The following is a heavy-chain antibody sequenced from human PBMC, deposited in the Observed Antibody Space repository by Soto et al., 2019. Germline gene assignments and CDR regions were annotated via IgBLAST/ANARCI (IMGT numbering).Heavy chain of an antibody. J-gene: IGHJ3*02. CDR2: IYYSGST. CDR3: ARQRTGDFYDAFDI. D-gene: IGHD7-27*01. Sequence: QLQLQESGPGLVKPSETLSLTCTVSGGSLSRSDYYWGWIRQPPGKGLEWFGSIYYSGSTSYNPYLKSRLTISVDASKIQFPLKLSSVTAADTAVYYCARQRTGDFYDAFDIWGQGTMVTVSS. CDR1: GGSLSRSDYY. V-gene: IGHV4-39*01.